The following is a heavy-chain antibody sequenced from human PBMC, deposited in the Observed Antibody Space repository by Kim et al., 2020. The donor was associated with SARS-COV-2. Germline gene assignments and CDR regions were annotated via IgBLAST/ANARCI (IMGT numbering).Heavy chain of an antibody. CDR3: ARGSGWAFDY. CDR2: ISIGNDNT. Sequence: ASVKVSCKASGYTFINYVMHWVRQAPGQRPEWMGLISIGNDNTKFSQKFQGRVTITRDTSASTAYMELTSLRSEDPAIYYCARGSGWAFDYWGHGTLITV. CDR1: GYTFINYV. V-gene: IGHV1-3*04. D-gene: IGHD6-19*01. J-gene: IGHJ4*01.